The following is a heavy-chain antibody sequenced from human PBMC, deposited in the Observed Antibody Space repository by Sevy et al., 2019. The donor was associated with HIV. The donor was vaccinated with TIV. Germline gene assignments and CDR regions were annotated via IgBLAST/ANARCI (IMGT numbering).Heavy chain of an antibody. D-gene: IGHD1-1*01. CDR2: ISRKSLGT. J-gene: IGHJ4*02. CDR3: AKEGNNSPDKFDS. CDR1: GFTFNKFA. Sequence: GGSLRLSCAASGFTFNKFAMSWVRQAPGKGLEWVSAISRKSLGTYYADPVKGRFSISRDDSKHMLYLQMGRLRGDDTAVYYCAKEGNNSPDKFDSWGQGTLVTVSS. V-gene: IGHV3-23*01.